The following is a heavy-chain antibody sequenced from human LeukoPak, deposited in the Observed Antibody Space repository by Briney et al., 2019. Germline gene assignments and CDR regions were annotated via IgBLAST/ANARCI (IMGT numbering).Heavy chain of an antibody. D-gene: IGHD2-2*01. CDR2: IYTSGST. Sequence: PSETLSLTCTVSGGSISSYYWSWIRQPAGKGLEWIGRIYTSGSTNYNPSLKSRVTMSVDTSKNQFSLKLSSVTAADTAVYYCARDFIRDSTTNWFDPWGQGTLVTVSS. CDR1: GGSISSYY. V-gene: IGHV4-4*07. J-gene: IGHJ5*02. CDR3: ARDFIRDSTTNWFDP.